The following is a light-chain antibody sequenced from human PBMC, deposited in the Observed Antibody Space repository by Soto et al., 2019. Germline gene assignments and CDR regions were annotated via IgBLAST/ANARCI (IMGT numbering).Light chain of an antibody. V-gene: IGLV1-36*01. CDR3: AAWDDSLNGVV. J-gene: IGLJ2*01. CDR2: YDD. CDR1: RSNIGDNA. Sequence: QSVLTQPPSVSEGPRQRVSISCSGSRSNIGDNAVNWYQQLPGKAPKLLIYYDDLLPSGVSDRFSGSKSGTSASLAISGLQSEDEADYYCAAWDDSLNGVVFGGGTKLTVL.